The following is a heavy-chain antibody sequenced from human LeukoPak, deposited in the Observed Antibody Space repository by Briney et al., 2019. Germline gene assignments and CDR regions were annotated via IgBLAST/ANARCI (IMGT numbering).Heavy chain of an antibody. CDR3: AREYCSSTSCYAVAFDI. Sequence: GASVKVSCKAFGYTFTGYYMHWVRQAPGQGLEWMGWIDPNSGGTNYAQKFQGWVTMTRDTSISTAYMELSRLRSDDTAVYYCAREYCSSTSCYAVAFDIWGQGTMVTVSS. CDR1: GYTFTGYY. D-gene: IGHD2-2*01. V-gene: IGHV1-2*04. CDR2: IDPNSGGT. J-gene: IGHJ3*02.